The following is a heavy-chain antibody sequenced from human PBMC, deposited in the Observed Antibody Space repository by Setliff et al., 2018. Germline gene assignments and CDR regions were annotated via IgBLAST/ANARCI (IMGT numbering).Heavy chain of an antibody. V-gene: IGHV1-69*06. J-gene: IGHJ6*02. D-gene: IGHD1-1*01. CDR1: GGTFSGYA. Sequence: ASVKVSCKASGGTFSGYAFSWVRQAPGQGLEWIGGITPIYETAHYAEKFRDRVTITADKSTTTVHMELSSLTSEDTAVYFCARDSGTLGQLERRGGWHYYGMDVWGQGTTVTVSS. CDR2: ITPIYETA. CDR3: ARDSGTLGQLERRGGWHYYGMDV.